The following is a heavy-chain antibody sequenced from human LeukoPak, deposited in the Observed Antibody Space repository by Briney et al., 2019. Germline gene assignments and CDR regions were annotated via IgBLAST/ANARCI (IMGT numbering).Heavy chain of an antibody. J-gene: IGHJ4*02. CDR2: IRPITDGGTT. CDR3: TSRLNY. V-gene: IGHV3-15*01. CDR1: GFAFSNVW. Sequence: PGGSLRLSCSASGFAFSNVWMTWVRQAPQKGLEWVGRIRPITDGGTTDYAAPVRGRFTISRDDSKNTLYLQMNSLKTEDTAVYYCTSRLNYWGQGTLVTVSS.